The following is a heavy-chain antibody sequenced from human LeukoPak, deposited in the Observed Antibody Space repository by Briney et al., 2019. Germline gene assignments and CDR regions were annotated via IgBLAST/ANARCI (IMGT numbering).Heavy chain of an antibody. D-gene: IGHD5-12*01. CDR2: ISGSGGST. J-gene: IGHJ4*02. CDR1: GFTFSSYA. CDR3: AKASEWLRFMFDY. Sequence: GGSLRLSCAASGFTFSSYAMSWVRQAPGKGLEWVSAISGSGGSTYYADSVKGRFTISRDNSKNTLYLQMNGLRAEDTAVYYCAKASEWLRFMFDYWGQGTLVTVSS. V-gene: IGHV3-23*01.